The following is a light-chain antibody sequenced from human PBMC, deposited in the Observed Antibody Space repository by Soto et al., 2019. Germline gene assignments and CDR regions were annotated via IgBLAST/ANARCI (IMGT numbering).Light chain of an antibody. J-gene: IGKJ4*01. CDR3: QQRKSWPIT. Sequence: EIVLTQSPATLSLSPGERATLSCRASQSVTTFLAWYQQKPGQAPRLLIYDASNRAAGIPARFSGSGSGTDFTLTISSLEPEDFAVYYCQQRKSWPITFGTGTRVEI. CDR1: QSVTTF. CDR2: DAS. V-gene: IGKV3-11*01.